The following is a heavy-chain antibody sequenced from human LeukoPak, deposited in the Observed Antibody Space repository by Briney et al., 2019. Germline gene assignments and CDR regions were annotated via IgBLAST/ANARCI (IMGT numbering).Heavy chain of an antibody. D-gene: IGHD2-21*02. CDR3: AKDTIAYCGGDCYSLHY. CDR1: GFTFSSYG. Sequence: GGSLRLSCAASGFTFSSYGMHWVRQAPGKGLEWVTFIRYDGSNKYYADSVKGRFTISRDNSKNTLYLQMNSLRAEDTAVYYCAKDTIAYCGGDCYSLHYWGQGTLVTVSS. V-gene: IGHV3-30*02. CDR2: IRYDGSNK. J-gene: IGHJ4*02.